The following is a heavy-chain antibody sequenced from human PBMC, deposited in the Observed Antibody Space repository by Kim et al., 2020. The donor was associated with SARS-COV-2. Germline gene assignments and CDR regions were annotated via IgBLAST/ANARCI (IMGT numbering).Heavy chain of an antibody. CDR3: AKRFSSSRPPIRSMDV. CDR1: GFSFSSYW. D-gene: IGHD6-13*01. CDR2: IKYDGSEK. V-gene: IGHV3-7*01. J-gene: IGHJ6*03. Sequence: GGSLRLSCAASGFSFSSYWMTWVRQAPGKGLEWVANIKYDGSEKYYVDSVKGRFTVSRDNAKNSLYLQMDSLRAEDTAVYYCAKRFSSSRPPIRSMDVWGKGTTVIVSS.